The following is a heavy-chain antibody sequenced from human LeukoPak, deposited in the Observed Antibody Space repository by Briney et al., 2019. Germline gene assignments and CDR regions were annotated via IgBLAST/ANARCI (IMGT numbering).Heavy chain of an antibody. D-gene: IGHD3-10*01. J-gene: IGHJ2*01. Sequence: GGSLRLSCAASGFTFSSYGMHWVRQAPGKGLEWVAFIRYDGNNKYYADSVKGRFTISRDNSKNTLYLQMNSLRAEDTAVYYCGKDGGHTFYGSGSYRRYSDLWGRGTLVTVSS. V-gene: IGHV3-30*02. CDR1: GFTFSSYG. CDR2: IRYDGNNK. CDR3: GKDGGHTFYGSGSYRRYSDL.